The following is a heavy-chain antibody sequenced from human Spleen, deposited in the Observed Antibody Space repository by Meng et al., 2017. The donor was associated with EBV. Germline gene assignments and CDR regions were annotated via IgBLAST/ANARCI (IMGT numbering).Heavy chain of an antibody. CDR2: IYHSGRT. CDR3: ARGRGGYYIFDY. J-gene: IGHJ4*02. Sequence: QVQLPEAGPGLVKPSGTPSLTCTVSGGSSSGYYWYSWVRQPPGKGLEWIGEIYHSGRTNYNPSLKSRATISADKSETQFSLNLKSVTAADTAVYYCARGRGGYYIFDYWGQGTLVTVSS. CDR1: GGSSSGYYW. V-gene: IGHV4-4*02. D-gene: IGHD3-22*01.